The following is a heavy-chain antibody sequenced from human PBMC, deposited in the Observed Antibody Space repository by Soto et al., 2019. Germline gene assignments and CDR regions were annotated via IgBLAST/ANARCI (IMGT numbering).Heavy chain of an antibody. CDR2: IYYSGST. CDR1: GGSISSYY. D-gene: IGHD2-21*02. J-gene: IGHJ5*02. CDR3: ARDMGAYCGGDCYPGWFDP. V-gene: IGHV4-59*01. Sequence: PSETLSLTCTVSGGSISSYYWSWIRQPPGKGLEWIGYIYYSGSTNYNPSLKSRVTISVDTSKNQFSLKLSPVTAADTAVYYCARDMGAYCGGDCYPGWFDPWGQGTLVTVSS.